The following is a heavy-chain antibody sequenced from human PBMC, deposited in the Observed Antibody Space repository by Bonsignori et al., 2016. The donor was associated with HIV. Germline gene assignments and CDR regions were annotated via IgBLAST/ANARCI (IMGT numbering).Heavy chain of an antibody. D-gene: IGHD3-10*01. CDR3: ARGRNITMVRGVPKRRNWFDP. J-gene: IGHJ5*02. Sequence: QVQLQQWGAGLLKPSETLSLTCTVYGESFSGYYWSWIRQPPGKGLEWIGEINHRGSTNYNPSLKSRVIILVDTSKNQFSLNLSSVTAADTAFYYCARGRNITMVRGVPKRRNWFDPWGPRNPGHRLL. CDR2: INHRGST. CDR1: GESFSGYY. V-gene: IGHV4-34*01.